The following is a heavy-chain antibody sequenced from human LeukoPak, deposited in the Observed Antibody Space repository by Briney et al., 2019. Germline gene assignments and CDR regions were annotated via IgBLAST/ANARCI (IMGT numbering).Heavy chain of an antibody. V-gene: IGHV3-53*01. CDR3: AKKTPVSGDNDY. CDR1: GFTVTDNY. D-gene: IGHD4-17*01. J-gene: IGHJ4*03. Sequence: PGGSLRLSCAVSGFTVTDNYMSWVRQAPGKGLQWVSVIYPDGRTYYADSVKGRFTISRDISRNTLLLQMNSLRPDDTAVHYCAKKTPVSGDNDYWGKGPWSPSPQ. CDR2: IYPDGRT.